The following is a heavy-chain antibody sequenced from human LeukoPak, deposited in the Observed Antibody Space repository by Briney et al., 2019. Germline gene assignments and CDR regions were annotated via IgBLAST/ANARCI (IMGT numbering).Heavy chain of an antibody. V-gene: IGHV3-21*01. CDR1: GFTFSSYS. CDR3: ARGHSGGSCYY. J-gene: IGHJ4*02. Sequence: GGSLRLSCAASGFTFSSYSMNWVCQAPGKGLEWVSSISSSSYIYYADSVKGRFTISRDNAKNSLYLQMNSLRAEDTAVYYCARGHSGGSCYYWGQGTLVTVSS. CDR2: ISSSSYI. D-gene: IGHD2-15*01.